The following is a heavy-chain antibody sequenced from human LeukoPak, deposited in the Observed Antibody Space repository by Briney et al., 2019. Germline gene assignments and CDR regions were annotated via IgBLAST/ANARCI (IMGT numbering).Heavy chain of an antibody. CDR1: GGSISSYY. CDR2: IYYSGST. CDR3: AGGRNYIPY. V-gene: IGHV4-59*01. J-gene: IGHJ4*02. Sequence: SETLSLTCTVSGGSISSYYWSWIRQPPGKGLEWIGYIYYSGSTNYNPSLKSRVTISVDTSKNQFSLKLSSVTAADTAVYYCAGGRNYIPYWGQGTLVTVSS. D-gene: IGHD1-7*01.